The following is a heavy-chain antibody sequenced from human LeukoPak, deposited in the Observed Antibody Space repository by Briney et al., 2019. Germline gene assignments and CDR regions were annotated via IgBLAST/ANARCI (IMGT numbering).Heavy chain of an antibody. V-gene: IGHV3-48*03. CDR1: GFTLSSYE. J-gene: IGHJ4*02. Sequence: SGGSLRLSCAASGFTLSSYEMNWVRQAPGKGLEWVSYISSSGGTTFYADSVQGRFTISRDNAKNSLYLQMNSLRGEDTAVYYCAGDRWGSNYFDYWGQGTLVTVSS. D-gene: IGHD3-16*01. CDR2: ISSSGGTT. CDR3: AGDRWGSNYFDY.